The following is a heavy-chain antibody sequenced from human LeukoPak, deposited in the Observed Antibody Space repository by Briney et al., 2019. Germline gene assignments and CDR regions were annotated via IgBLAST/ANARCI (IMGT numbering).Heavy chain of an antibody. V-gene: IGHV3-23*01. Sequence: GGSLRLSCAASGFTFSSYAMSWVRQAPGKGLEWVSAISGSGGSTYYADSVKGRFTISRDNSKNTLYLQMNSLRAEDTAVYYCAKDSGRSGGSLRRGAFDIWGQGTMVTVSS. CDR1: GFTFSSYA. J-gene: IGHJ3*02. CDR3: AKDSGRSGGSLRRGAFDI. D-gene: IGHD2-15*01. CDR2: ISGSGGST.